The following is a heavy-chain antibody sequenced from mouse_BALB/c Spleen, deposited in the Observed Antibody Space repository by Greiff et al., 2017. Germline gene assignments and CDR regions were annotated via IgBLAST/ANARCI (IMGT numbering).Heavy chain of an antibody. D-gene: IGHD2-10*02. V-gene: IGHV5-17*02. CDR1: GFTFSSFG. Sequence: EVQLQESGGGLVQPGGSRKLSCAASGFTFSSFGMHWVRQAPEKGLEWVAYISSGSSTIYYADTVKGRFTISRDNPKNTLFLQMTSLRSEDTAMYYCARMEYGNYVGFAYWGQGTLVTVSA. J-gene: IGHJ3*01. CDR3: ARMEYGNYVGFAY. CDR2: ISSGSSTI.